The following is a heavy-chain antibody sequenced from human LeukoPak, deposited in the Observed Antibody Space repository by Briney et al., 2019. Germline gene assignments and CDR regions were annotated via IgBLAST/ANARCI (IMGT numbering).Heavy chain of an antibody. V-gene: IGHV4-39*01. CDR2: IFYSGST. Sequence: SETLSLTCTVSGGSISNSNYYWGWIRQPPGKGLEWIGNIFYSGSTYYNPSLKSRVTISVDTSKSQFSLKLSSVTAADTAVYYCARGLGKQRLVQNAFDIWGRGTLVAVSS. D-gene: IGHD6-13*01. J-gene: IGHJ3*02. CDR1: GGSISNSNYY. CDR3: ARGLGKQRLVQNAFDI.